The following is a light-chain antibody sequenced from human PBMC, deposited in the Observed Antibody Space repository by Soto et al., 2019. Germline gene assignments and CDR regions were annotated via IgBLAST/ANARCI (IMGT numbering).Light chain of an antibody. CDR3: QTWGTGIHVV. CDR1: SGHSSYA. Sequence: QAVLTQSPSASASLGASVKLTCTLSSGHSSYAIAWHQQQPEKGPRYLMKVSSDGSHSKGDGIPDRFSGSSSGAERYLTISSLQSEDEADYYCQTWGTGIHVVFGGGTKLTVL. CDR2: VSSDGSH. V-gene: IGLV4-69*01. J-gene: IGLJ2*01.